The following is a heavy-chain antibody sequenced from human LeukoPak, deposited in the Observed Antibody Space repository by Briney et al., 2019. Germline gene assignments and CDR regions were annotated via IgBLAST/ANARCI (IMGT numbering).Heavy chain of an antibody. CDR3: AKDRKAYYDSIGFDY. V-gene: IGHV3-30*18. J-gene: IGHJ4*02. Sequence: PGRSLRLSCAASGFTFSSYGMHWVRQAPGKGLEWVAVISYDGSNKYYADSVKGRFTISRDNSKNTLYLQMNSLRAEDTAVYYCAKDRKAYYDSIGFDYWGQGTLVTVSS. CDR2: ISYDGSNK. CDR1: GFTFSSYG. D-gene: IGHD3-22*01.